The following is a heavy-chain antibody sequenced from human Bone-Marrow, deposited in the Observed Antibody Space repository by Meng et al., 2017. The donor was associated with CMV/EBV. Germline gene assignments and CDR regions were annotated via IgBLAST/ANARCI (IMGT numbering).Heavy chain of an antibody. D-gene: IGHD3-3*01. CDR2: ISSSSSTI. CDR3: ARGGDFSHSDY. Sequence: GESLKISCAASGFTFSDYYMSWIRQAPGKGLEWVSYISSSSSTIYYADSVKGRFTISRDNAKNSLYLQMNSLRVEDTAVYYCARGGDFSHSDYWGQGTLVTVSS. CDR1: GFTFSDYY. V-gene: IGHV3-11*04. J-gene: IGHJ4*02.